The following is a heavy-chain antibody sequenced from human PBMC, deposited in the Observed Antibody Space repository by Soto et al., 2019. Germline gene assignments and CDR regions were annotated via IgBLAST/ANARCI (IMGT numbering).Heavy chain of an antibody. D-gene: IGHD6-19*01. V-gene: IGHV3-23*01. CDR3: AKNNGWDGKRDAFDI. CDR2: ISGSGGHT. Sequence: EVQLLESGGGLVQPGGSLRLSCAASGFSFSSFALTWVRQAPGKGLEWVSAISGSGGHTYYADSVTGRFTISRDNSNNTLYLQMNSLRAEDTALYYCAKNNGWDGKRDAFDIWGQGTMVTVSS. CDR1: GFSFSSFA. J-gene: IGHJ3*02.